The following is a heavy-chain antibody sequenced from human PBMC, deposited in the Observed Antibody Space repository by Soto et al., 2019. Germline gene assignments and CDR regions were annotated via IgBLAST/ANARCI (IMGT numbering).Heavy chain of an antibody. D-gene: IGHD2-15*01. V-gene: IGHV3-30*18. Sequence: GGSLRLSCAASGFTFSSYGMHWVRQAPGKGLEWVAVFSYDGSDKYYADSVKGRFTISRDNSKSTLYLQVNSLRAEDTAVYYCAKDLLGYCSGGSCSSSMAVWGQGTTVTVSS. CDR1: GFTFSSYG. CDR2: FSYDGSDK. CDR3: AKDLLGYCSGGSCSSSMAV. J-gene: IGHJ6*02.